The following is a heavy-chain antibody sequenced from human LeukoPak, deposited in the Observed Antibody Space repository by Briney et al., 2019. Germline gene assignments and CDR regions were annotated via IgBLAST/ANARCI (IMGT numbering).Heavy chain of an antibody. CDR1: GIILSNYG. J-gene: IGHJ4*02. V-gene: IGHV3-23*01. Sequence: GGSLRLSCAVSGIILSNYGMTWVRQAPGKGLEWVAGISDSGGRTNYADSVKGRFTISRDNPKNTLYLQMNSLRAEDTAVYFCAKRGVVIRVILVGFHKEAYYFDSWGQGALVTVSS. D-gene: IGHD3-22*01. CDR2: ISDSGGRT. CDR3: AKRGVVIRVILVGFHKEAYYFDS.